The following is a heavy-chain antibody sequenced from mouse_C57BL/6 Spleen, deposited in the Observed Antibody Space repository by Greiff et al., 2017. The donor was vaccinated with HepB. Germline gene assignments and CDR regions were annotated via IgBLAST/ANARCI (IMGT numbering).Heavy chain of an antibody. Sequence: DVMLVESGGGLVKPGGSLKLSCAASGFTFSDYGMHWVRQAPEKGLGWVAYISSGSSTIYYADTVQGRFTISRGNAKNTLFLQMTSLRSEDTALYYCARLSYYDYDAGYCYAMDYWGQGTSVTVSS. CDR1: GFTFSDYG. V-gene: IGHV5-17*01. J-gene: IGHJ4*01. D-gene: IGHD2-4*01. CDR3: ARLSYYDYDAGYCYAMDY. CDR2: ISSGSSTI.